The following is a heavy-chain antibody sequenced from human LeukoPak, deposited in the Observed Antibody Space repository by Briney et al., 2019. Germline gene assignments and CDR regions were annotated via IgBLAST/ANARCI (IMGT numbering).Heavy chain of an antibody. CDR1: GGSFSGYY. V-gene: IGHV4-34*01. CDR3: ASQADVVVMAGSWFDP. D-gene: IGHD3-22*01. Sequence: SETQSLTCAVYGGSFSGYYWSWIRQPPGKGLEWIGEINHSGSTNYNPSLKSRVTISVDTSKNQFSLKLSSVTAADTAVYYCASQADVVVMAGSWFDPWGQGTLVTVSS. CDR2: INHSGST. J-gene: IGHJ5*02.